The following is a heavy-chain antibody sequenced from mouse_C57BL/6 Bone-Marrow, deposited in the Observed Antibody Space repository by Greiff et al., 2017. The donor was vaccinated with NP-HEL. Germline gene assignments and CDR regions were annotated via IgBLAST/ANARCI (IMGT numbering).Heavy chain of an antibody. CDR2: ISNLAYSI. CDR1: GFTFSDYG. J-gene: IGHJ4*01. CDR3: ARHPPMDY. Sequence: EVKLVESGGGLVQPGGSLKLSCAASGFTFSDYGMAWVRQAPRKGPEWVAFISNLAYSIYYADTVTGRFTISRENAKNTLYLEMSSLRSEDTAMYYCARHPPMDYWGQGTSVTVSS. V-gene: IGHV5-15*01.